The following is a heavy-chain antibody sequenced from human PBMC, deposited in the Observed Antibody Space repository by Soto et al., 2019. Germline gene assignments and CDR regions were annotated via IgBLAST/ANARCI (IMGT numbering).Heavy chain of an antibody. CDR3: ARSVLRYFDTPNYFDY. V-gene: IGHV4-31*03. Sequence: QVQLQESGPGLVKPSQTLSLTCTVSGGSISSGGYYWSWIRQHPGKGLEWIGYIYYSGSTYYNPSLKSRVTISVDTSKNQFSLKLSSVTAADTAVHYCARSVLRYFDTPNYFDYWGQGTLVTVSS. CDR1: GGSISSGGYY. CDR2: IYYSGST. J-gene: IGHJ4*02. D-gene: IGHD3-9*01.